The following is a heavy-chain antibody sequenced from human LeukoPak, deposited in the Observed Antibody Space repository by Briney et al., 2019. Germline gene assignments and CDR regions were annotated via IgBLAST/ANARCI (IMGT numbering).Heavy chain of an antibody. J-gene: IGHJ4*02. CDR1: GFTFSSYA. V-gene: IGHV3-23*01. CDR2: ISGSGVST. D-gene: IGHD3-22*01. CDR3: AKNGILYYYDSSAYYFDY. Sequence: PGGSLRLSCAGSGFTFSSYAMNWVRQAPGKGLEWVSGISGSGVSTNHADSVKGRFTISRDNSKNTLYLQMNSLRAEDTAVYYCAKNGILYYYDSSAYYFDYWGQGTLVTVSS.